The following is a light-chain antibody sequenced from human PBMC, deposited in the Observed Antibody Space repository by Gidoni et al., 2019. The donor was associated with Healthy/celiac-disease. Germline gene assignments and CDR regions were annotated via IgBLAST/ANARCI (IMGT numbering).Light chain of an antibody. V-gene: IGLV2-23*02. CDR1: SSDVGSYNL. J-gene: IGLJ3*02. CDR3: CSYAGSRV. CDR2: EVR. Sequence: QSALTQPASVSGSPGPSITISCTGTSSDVGSYNLVSCYQQHPGKAPKIMIYEVRKRPSWVSNRFSGSKSGNTASLTISGLQAEDEADYYCCSYAGSRVFGGGTKLTVL.